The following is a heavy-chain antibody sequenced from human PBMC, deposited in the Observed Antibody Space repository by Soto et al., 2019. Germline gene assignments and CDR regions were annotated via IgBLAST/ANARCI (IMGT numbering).Heavy chain of an antibody. CDR3: TKVQRSGSNHVHC. Sequence: GGSLRLSCAASGFTVSSNYMSWVRQAPGKGLEWGSVIYSGGSTYYADSVKGRFTISRDNSKNTLYIQMNSLRAEDTAVYYCTKVQRSGSNHVHCWGQGTLVIVSS. CDR2: IYSGGST. V-gene: IGHV3-53*01. D-gene: IGHD1-26*01. J-gene: IGHJ4*02. CDR1: GFTVSSNY.